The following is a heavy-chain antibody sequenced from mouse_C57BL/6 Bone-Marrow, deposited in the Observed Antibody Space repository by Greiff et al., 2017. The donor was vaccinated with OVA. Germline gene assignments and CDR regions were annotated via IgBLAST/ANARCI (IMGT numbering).Heavy chain of an antibody. J-gene: IGHJ2*01. D-gene: IGHD2-4*01. CDR3: ARKGLYDYESYYFDY. CDR1: GFTFSSYA. CDR2: ISDGGSYT. V-gene: IGHV5-4*03. Sequence: EVMLVESGGGLVKPGGSLKLSCAASGFTFSSYAMSWVRQTPEKRLEWVATISDGGSYTYYPDNVKGRFTISRDNAKNNLYLQMSHLKSEDTAMYYCARKGLYDYESYYFDYWGQGTTLTVSS.